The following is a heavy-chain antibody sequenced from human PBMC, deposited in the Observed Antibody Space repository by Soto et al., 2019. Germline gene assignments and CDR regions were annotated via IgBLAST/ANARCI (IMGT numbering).Heavy chain of an antibody. CDR2: ILCLNDRK. D-gene: IGHD2-8*02. V-gene: IGHV1-3*01. Sequence: QVHLVQSGAEVKTPGASVTISCKASGYTFSDYGIHWIRQAPGQRPEWLGWILCLNDRKEYSQKFQGRISLTRDPSASTAYMGLSRLWSEDTAVYCCVRGSRTCTEKTRYPDFDFWGQGSLVSVSS. CDR1: GYTFSDYG. CDR3: VRGSRTCTEKTRYPDFDF. J-gene: IGHJ4*02.